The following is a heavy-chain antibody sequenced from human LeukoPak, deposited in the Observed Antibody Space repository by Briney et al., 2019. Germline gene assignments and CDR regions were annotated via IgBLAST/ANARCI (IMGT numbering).Heavy chain of an antibody. V-gene: IGHV3-21*04. Sequence: PGGSLRLSCAASGFTFSSYTMNWVRQAPGMGLEWVSSISDSSYYIYYADSVRGRFTVSRDNAKNSLYLQMNGLRAEDTALYYCAREMATTAVQGSFDYWGQGTLVTVSS. CDR1: GFTFSSYT. CDR2: ISDSSYYI. D-gene: IGHD5-24*01. CDR3: AREMATTAVQGSFDY. J-gene: IGHJ4*02.